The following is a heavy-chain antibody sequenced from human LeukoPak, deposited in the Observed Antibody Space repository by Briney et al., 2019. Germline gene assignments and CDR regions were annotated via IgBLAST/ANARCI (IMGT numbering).Heavy chain of an antibody. J-gene: IGHJ4*02. D-gene: IGHD6-19*01. CDR2: ISGSGGST. CDR3: AKSVSGWSPFDY. CDR1: GFTFSSYA. V-gene: IGHV3-23*01. Sequence: PGGSLRLSCAASGFTFSSYAMSWVRQVPGKGLQWVSAISGSGGSTYYADSVKGRFTISRDNSKNTLYLQINSLRAEDTAVYYCAKSVSGWSPFDYWGQGTLVTASS.